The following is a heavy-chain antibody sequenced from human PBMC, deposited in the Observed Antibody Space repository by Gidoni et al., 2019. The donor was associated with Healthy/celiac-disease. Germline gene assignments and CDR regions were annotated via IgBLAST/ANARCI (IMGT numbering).Heavy chain of an antibody. Sequence: EVQLLESGGGLVQPGGSLRLSCAASGFTFSSYAMSWVRQAPGKGLEWVSAISGSGGSTYYADSVKGRFTISRDNSKNTLYLQMNSLRAEDTAVYYCAKDGLPFGAYYNWFDPWGQGTLVTVSS. V-gene: IGHV3-23*01. CDR3: AKDGLPFGAYYNWFDP. D-gene: IGHD3-3*01. CDR1: GFTFSSYA. J-gene: IGHJ5*02. CDR2: ISGSGGST.